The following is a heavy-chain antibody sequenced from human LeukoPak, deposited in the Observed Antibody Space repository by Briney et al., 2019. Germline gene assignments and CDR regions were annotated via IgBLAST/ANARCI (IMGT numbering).Heavy chain of an antibody. J-gene: IGHJ3*02. V-gene: IGHV3-21*01. CDR3: ARVRGATTFGSAFDI. Sequence: GGSLRLSCAASGFTFSSYSMNWVRQAPGKGLEWVSSISSSSSYIYYADSVKGRFTISRDNAKNSLYLQMNSLRAKDTAVYYCARVRGATTFGSAFDIWGQGTMVTVSS. D-gene: IGHD1-26*01. CDR2: ISSSSSYI. CDR1: GFTFSSYS.